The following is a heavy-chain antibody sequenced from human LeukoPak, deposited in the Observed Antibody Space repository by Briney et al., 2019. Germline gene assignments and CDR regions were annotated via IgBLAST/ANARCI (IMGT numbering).Heavy chain of an antibody. J-gene: IGHJ4*02. D-gene: IGHD3/OR15-3a*01. V-gene: IGHV3-11*01. Sequence: GGSLRLSCAASGFTFSDCYMSWIRQAPGKGLEGVSYISSSGSTIYQADSVKGRFTISRDNAKNSLYLQMNSLRAEDTAVYYCARDWTYFDYWGQGTLVTVSS. CDR2: ISSSGSTI. CDR3: ARDWTYFDY. CDR1: GFTFSDCY.